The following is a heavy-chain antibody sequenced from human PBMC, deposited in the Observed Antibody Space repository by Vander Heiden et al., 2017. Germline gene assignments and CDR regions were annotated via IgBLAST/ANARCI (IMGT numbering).Heavy chain of an antibody. J-gene: IGHJ4*02. Sequence: EVQLVASGGGLVKPGRSLRLSCAASGFTFGDYAMSWFRQAPGRGLEWVGFIRSHSYGGSTNYAASVKGRFTISRDDSKSIAYLQMDSLKIEDTAVYYCTRSMVPGYWGQGTLVTVSS. CDR1: GFTFGDYA. V-gene: IGHV3-49*05. CDR2: IRSHSYGGST. D-gene: IGHD3-10*01. CDR3: TRSMVPGY.